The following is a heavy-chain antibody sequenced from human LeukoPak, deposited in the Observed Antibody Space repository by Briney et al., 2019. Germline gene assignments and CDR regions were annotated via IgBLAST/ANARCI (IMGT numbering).Heavy chain of an antibody. D-gene: IGHD2-15*01. CDR2: IKQDGSEK. CDR1: GFTFSSYW. V-gene: IGHV3-7*01. CDR3: ARDPRYCSGGSCPTNLDY. J-gene: IGHJ4*02. Sequence: TGGSLRLSCAASGFTFSSYWMSWVRQAPGKGLEWVANIKQDGSEKYYVDSVKGRFTISRDNAKNSLYLQMNSLRAEDTAVYYCARDPRYCSGGSCPTNLDYWGQGTLVTVSS.